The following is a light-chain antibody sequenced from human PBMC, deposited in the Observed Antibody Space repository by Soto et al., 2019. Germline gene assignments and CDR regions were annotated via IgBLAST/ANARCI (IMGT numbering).Light chain of an antibody. J-gene: IGKJ1*01. CDR3: QQRLNWPPN. Sequence: EIFLTQSPDTLSLSPGERATLSCRATQSVTNYIAWYQQRPGQAPRLLIYDATNRSSGVPAKFSGSGSGTDFTLTIADLEPEDFGLYYCQQRLNWPPNFGQGTKVEIK. CDR1: QSVTNY. V-gene: IGKV3-11*01. CDR2: DAT.